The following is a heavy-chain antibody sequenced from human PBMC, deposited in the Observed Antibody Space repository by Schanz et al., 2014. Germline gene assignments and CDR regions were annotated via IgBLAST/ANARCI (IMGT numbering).Heavy chain of an antibody. CDR1: GFTFSAYY. D-gene: IGHD3-16*01. CDR2: TRNRANNYFT. Sequence: EVQLVESGGGLAQPGGSLRLSCAASGFTFSAYYMDWVRQAPGKGLEWVGRTRNRANNYFTEYAASVKGRFTISSDYTKNTQYLQMSSQKSEDTALYYCAGVTRSAGGHDLDVWGQGTTVTVSS. CDR3: AGVTRSAGGHDLDV. J-gene: IGHJ6*02. V-gene: IGHV3-72*01.